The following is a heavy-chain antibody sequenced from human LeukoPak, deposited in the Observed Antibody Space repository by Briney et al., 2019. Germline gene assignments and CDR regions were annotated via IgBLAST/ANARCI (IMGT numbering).Heavy chain of an antibody. J-gene: IGHJ3*02. CDR1: GYTFTSYD. D-gene: IGHD3-10*01. V-gene: IGHV1-8*01. CDR2: MNPNSGNT. CDR3: ATYYYGSGSYIGDAFDI. Sequence: ASVKVSCKASGYTFTSYDINWVRQATGQGLEWMGWMNPNSGNTGYAQKFQGRVTITADKSTSTAYMELSSLRSEDTAVYYCATYYYGSGSYIGDAFDIWGQGTMVTVSP.